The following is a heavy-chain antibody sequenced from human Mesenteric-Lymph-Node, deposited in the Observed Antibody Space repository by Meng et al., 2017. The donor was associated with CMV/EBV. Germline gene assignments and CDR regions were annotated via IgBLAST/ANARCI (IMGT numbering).Heavy chain of an antibody. D-gene: IGHD1-26*01. CDR3: ARSFVLYRVTPNRYYGMDV. J-gene: IGHJ6*02. V-gene: IGHV4-39*07. CDR2: YYYSGST. Sequence: GSLRLSCTVSGGSLTSSRYYWGWIRQAPGEGLRWIASYYYSGSTYYNPSLQSRVTISVDTSKNQFSLRLSSVTAADTAVYYCARSFVLYRVTPNRYYGMDVWGQGTTVTVSS. CDR1: GGSLTSSRYY.